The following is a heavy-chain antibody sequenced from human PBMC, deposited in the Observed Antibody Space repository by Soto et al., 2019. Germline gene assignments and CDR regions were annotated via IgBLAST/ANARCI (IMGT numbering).Heavy chain of an antibody. V-gene: IGHV4-31*03. CDR1: GGSISSGADY. Sequence: KPSETLSLTCSVSGGSISSGADYWSWIRQRPGKGLEWIGYISYSGSTYHNPSLTSRVIMSVDTSNNQFSLELTSVTAADTAVYYCAKDLGSEQWFFDSWGQGILVTVSS. D-gene: IGHD6-19*01. J-gene: IGHJ4*02. CDR2: ISYSGST. CDR3: AKDLGSEQWFFDS.